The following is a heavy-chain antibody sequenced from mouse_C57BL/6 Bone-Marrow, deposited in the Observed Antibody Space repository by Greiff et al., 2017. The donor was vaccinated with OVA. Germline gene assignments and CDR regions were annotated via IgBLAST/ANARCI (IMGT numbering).Heavy chain of an antibody. CDR2: INYDGSST. CDR3: ARDNYSNSYFDY. D-gene: IGHD2-5*01. V-gene: IGHV5-16*01. Sequence: EVKVVESEGGLVQPGSSMKLSCTASGFTFSDYYMAWVRQVPEKGLEWVANINYDGSSTYYLDSLKSRFIISRDNAKNILYLQMSSLKSEDTATYYCARDNYSNSYFDYWGQGTTLTVSS. J-gene: IGHJ2*01. CDR1: GFTFSDYY.